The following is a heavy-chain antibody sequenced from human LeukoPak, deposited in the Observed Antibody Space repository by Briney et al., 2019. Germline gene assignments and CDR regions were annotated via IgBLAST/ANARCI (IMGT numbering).Heavy chain of an antibody. CDR3: AKRRSSGPNWYFDL. CDR2: ISGSGGST. J-gene: IGHJ2*01. Sequence: PGGSLRLSCAASGFTFSSYAMSWVRQAPGKGLEWVSAISGSGGSTNYADSVKGRFTISRDNSKNTLYLQMNSLRAEDTAVYYCAKRRSSGPNWYFDLSGRGTLVAVSS. CDR1: GFTFSSYA. V-gene: IGHV3-23*01. D-gene: IGHD6-19*01.